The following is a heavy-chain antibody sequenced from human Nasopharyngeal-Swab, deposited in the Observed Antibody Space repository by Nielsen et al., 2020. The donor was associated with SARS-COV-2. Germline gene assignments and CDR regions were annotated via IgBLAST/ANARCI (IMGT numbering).Heavy chain of an antibody. CDR3: ARDHGGGTIAEALGPFYYYYYMDV. D-gene: IGHD6-19*01. Sequence: GESLKISCAASGFTFSSYWMHWVRQAPGKGLVWVSRINSDGSSTSYADSVKGRFTISRDNAKNSLYLQMNSLRAEDTAVYYCARDHGGGTIAEALGPFYYYYYMDVWGKGTTVTVSS. CDR1: GFTFSSYW. CDR2: INSDGSST. J-gene: IGHJ6*03. V-gene: IGHV3-74*01.